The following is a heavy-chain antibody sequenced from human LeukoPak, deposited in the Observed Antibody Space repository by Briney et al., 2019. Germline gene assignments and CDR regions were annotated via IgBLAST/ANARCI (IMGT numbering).Heavy chain of an antibody. D-gene: IGHD3-16*01. CDR3: ARDTGDPEY. J-gene: IGHJ4*02. CDR1: GYSISSGYY. Sequence: PSETLSLTCTVSGYSISSGYYWGWIRQPPGKGLEWIGSIYHSGSTYYNPSLKSRVTISVDTSKNQFSLKLSSVTAADTAVYYCARDTGDPEYWGQGTLVTVSS. V-gene: IGHV4-38-2*02. CDR2: IYHSGST.